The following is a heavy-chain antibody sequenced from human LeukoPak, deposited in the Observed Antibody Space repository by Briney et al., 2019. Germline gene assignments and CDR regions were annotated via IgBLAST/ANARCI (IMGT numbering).Heavy chain of an antibody. D-gene: IGHD1-26*01. Sequence: ASVKVSCKASGYTFINYGISWVRQAPGQGLEWMGWISVYNDNTNYAQKLQGRVTMTTDTSTNTAYMELRSLRSDDTAVYYCARTPYSGSYYDPYYFDYWGQGSLVTVSS. CDR1: GYTFINYG. J-gene: IGHJ4*02. CDR3: ARTPYSGSYYDPYYFDY. CDR2: ISVYNDNT. V-gene: IGHV1-18*01.